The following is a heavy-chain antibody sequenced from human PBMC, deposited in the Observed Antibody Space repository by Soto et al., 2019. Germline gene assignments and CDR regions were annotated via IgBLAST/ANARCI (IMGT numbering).Heavy chain of an antibody. D-gene: IGHD5-18*01. V-gene: IGHV4-31*03. CDR2: IYYSGST. Sequence: SETLSLTCTVSGGSISSGGYYWSWIRQHPGKGLEWIGYIYYSGSTYYNPSLKSRVTISVDTSKNQFSLKLSSVTAADTAVYYCARGYSYGFGSSSWDFDYWGQGTLVTVSP. J-gene: IGHJ4*02. CDR1: GGSISSGGYY. CDR3: ARGYSYGFGSSSWDFDY.